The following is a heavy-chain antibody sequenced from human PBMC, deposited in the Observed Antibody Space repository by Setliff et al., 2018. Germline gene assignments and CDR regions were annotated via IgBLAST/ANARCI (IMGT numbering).Heavy chain of an antibody. CDR2: IWYDGSQK. CDR3: TKRALYDGSAVWAFDI. J-gene: IGHJ3*02. Sequence: GGSLRLSCAASGFTFSGSAMHWVRQSPGKGLEWVAVIWYDGSQKYHADSVKGRFTISRDNSKNTLYLQMNSLRPEDTAVYYCTKRALYDGSAVWAFDIWGEGTMVTVSS. V-gene: IGHV3-30*02. D-gene: IGHD3-22*01. CDR1: GFTFSGSA.